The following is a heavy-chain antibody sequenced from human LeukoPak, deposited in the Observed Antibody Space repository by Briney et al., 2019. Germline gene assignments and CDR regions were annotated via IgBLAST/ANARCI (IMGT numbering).Heavy chain of an antibody. CDR2: INPNSGGT. CDR1: GYTFTGYY. V-gene: IGHV1-2*02. J-gene: IGHJ3*02. D-gene: IGHD6-19*01. CDR3: ARETSHRYSSGWYDDAFDI. Sequence: ASVKVSCKASGYTFTGYYMHWVRQAPGQGLEWMGWINPNSGGTNYAQKFQGRVTMTRDTSISTAYMELSRLRSDDTAVYYCARETSHRYSSGWYDDAFDIWGQGTMVTVSS.